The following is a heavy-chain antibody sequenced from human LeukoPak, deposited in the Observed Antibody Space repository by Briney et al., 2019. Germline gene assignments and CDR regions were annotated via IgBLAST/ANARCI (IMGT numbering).Heavy chain of an antibody. D-gene: IGHD3/OR15-3a*01. CDR2: LDTENGQT. J-gene: IGHJ5*02. CDR1: GYTLTELS. V-gene: IGHV1-24*01. Sequence: ASVKVSCKVSGYTLTELSMNWVRLAPGKGLEWRGGLDTENGQTVYAQNFQGRVTMTEDTTTKTAYMELRSLRSDDTAVYYCKIAWYLDFWTGFHLWGQGTLVTVSS. CDR3: KIAWYLDFWTGFHL.